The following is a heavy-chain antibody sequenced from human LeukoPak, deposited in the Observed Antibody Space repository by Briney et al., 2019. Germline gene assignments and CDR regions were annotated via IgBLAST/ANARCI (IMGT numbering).Heavy chain of an antibody. CDR2: ISYDESNK. V-gene: IGHV3-30*18. D-gene: IGHD2/OR15-2a*01. CDR1: GFTFSSYV. CDR3: AKGPLLWD. J-gene: IGHJ4*02. Sequence: PGRSLRLSCAASGFTFSSYVMHWVRQAPGKGLEWVAVISYDESNKFYADSVKGRFTISRDTSKNTLYLQMNSLRAEDTAVYYCAKGPLLWDWGQGTLVTVSS.